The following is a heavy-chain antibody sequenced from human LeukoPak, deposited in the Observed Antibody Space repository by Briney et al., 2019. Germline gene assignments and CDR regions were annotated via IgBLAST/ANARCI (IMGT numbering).Heavy chain of an antibody. J-gene: IGHJ4*02. Sequence: PGGSLRLSCAASEFTFSSYAMTWVRQAPGKGLEWVSAISGSGGSTYYADPVKGRFTISRDDSNNALYLQMHSLRAEDTALYYCASGPPFLKYFEYWGQGTLVTVSS. D-gene: IGHD3-3*01. CDR2: ISGSGGST. CDR3: ASGPPFLKYFEY. V-gene: IGHV3-23*01. CDR1: EFTFSSYA.